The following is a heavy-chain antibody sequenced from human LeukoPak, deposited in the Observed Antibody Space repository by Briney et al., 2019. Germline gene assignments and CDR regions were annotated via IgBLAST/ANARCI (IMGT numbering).Heavy chain of an antibody. CDR2: IYSRGNT. J-gene: IGHJ3*02. Sequence: SETLSLTCSVSGVSISSGSNYWGWIRQPPGKTLEWIGSIYSRGNTYYNPSLKSRVIILIDTAKNHFSLNLSSVTAADTAVYYCARSDGYGLVGIWGQGTMVTVSS. V-gene: IGHV4-39*07. D-gene: IGHD3-10*01. CDR1: GVSISSGSNY. CDR3: ARSDGYGLVGI.